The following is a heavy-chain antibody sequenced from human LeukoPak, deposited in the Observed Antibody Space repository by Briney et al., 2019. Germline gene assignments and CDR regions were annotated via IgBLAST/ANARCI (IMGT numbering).Heavy chain of an antibody. V-gene: IGHV3-21*01. CDR1: GFTFSHYS. CDR3: ARVTGSGSSHFDY. Sequence: GGSLRLSCTASGFTFSHYSMNWVRQAPGKGLEWVSSISSGSSYKNYAASVKGRFTISRDNAKNSLYLQMNSLRAEDTAVYYCARVTGSGSSHFDYWGQGTLVTVSS. CDR2: ISSGSSYK. J-gene: IGHJ4*02. D-gene: IGHD3-10*01.